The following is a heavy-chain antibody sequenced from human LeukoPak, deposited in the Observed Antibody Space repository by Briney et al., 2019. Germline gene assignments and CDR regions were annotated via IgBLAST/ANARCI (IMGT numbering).Heavy chain of an antibody. V-gene: IGHV3-7*01. CDR2: IKQDGSEK. J-gene: IGHJ3*02. CDR1: GFTFSSYW. D-gene: IGHD3-3*01. Sequence: GGSLRLSCAASGFTFSSYWMSWVRQAPGKGLEWVANIKQDGSEKYYVDSVKGRSTISRDNAKNSLYLQMNSLRAEDTAVYYCARDDFWSVHDAFDIWGQGTMVTVSS. CDR3: ARDDFWSVHDAFDI.